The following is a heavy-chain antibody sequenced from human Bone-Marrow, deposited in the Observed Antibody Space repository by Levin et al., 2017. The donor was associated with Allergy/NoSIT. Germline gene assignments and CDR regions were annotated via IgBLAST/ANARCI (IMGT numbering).Heavy chain of an antibody. Sequence: GGSLRLSCAASGFTFSSYAMSWVRQAPGKGLEWVSAISGSGGSTYYADSVKGRFTISRDNSKNTLYLQMNSLRAEDTAVYYCATDSIFDEWFGESDILWEGVWGQGTTVTVSS. CDR2: ISGSGGST. CDR1: GFTFSSYA. V-gene: IGHV3-23*01. D-gene: IGHD3-10*01. J-gene: IGHJ6*02. CDR3: ATDSIFDEWFGESDILWEGV.